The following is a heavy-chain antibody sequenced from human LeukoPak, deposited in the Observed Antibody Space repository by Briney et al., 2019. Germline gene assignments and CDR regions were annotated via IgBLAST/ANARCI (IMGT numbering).Heavy chain of an antibody. Sequence: SGTLSLTCAVYGGSFSGYYWSWIRQPPGKGLEWIGEINHSGSTNYNPSLKSRVTISVDTSKNQFSLKLSSVTAADTAVYYCARRVGYFDYWGQGTLVTVSS. J-gene: IGHJ4*02. CDR2: INHSGST. CDR3: ARRVGYFDY. CDR1: GGSFSGYY. V-gene: IGHV4-34*01.